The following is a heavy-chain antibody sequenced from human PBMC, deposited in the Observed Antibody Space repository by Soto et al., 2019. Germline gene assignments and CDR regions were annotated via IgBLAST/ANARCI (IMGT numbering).Heavy chain of an antibody. J-gene: IGHJ4*02. CDR1: GYTFTGYY. D-gene: IGHD3-22*01. CDR3: ARDYWSYYDSSGYYFDY. V-gene: IGHV1-2*04. CDR2: INPNSGGT. Sequence: QVQLVHSGAEVKKPGASVKVSCKASGYTFTGYYMHWVRQAPVQGLEWMGWINPNSGGTNYAQKFRGWVTMTRDTSISTAYMELSRLRSDDTAVYYCARDYWSYYDSSGYYFDYWGQGTLVTVSS.